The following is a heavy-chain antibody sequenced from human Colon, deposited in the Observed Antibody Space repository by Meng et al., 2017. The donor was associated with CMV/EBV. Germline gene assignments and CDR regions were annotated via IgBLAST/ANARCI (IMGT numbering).Heavy chain of an antibody. V-gene: IGHV4-34*12. Sequence: PSTHPSLTAPVSCESSVGSFGSWISQPPGKGLEWIGEMIHRGSTNYNPSLKSRVTISVDTSKNQFSLKLSSVTAADTAVYYCARAPDIGGRPPGPFQYWSQGALVTVSS. D-gene: IGHD5-12*01. J-gene: IGHJ4*02. CDR2: MIHRGST. CDR3: ARAPDIGGRPPGPFQY. CDR1: CESSVGSF.